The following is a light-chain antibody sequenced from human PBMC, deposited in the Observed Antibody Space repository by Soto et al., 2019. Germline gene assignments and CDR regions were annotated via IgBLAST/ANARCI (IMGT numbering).Light chain of an antibody. V-gene: IGKV3-11*01. CDR1: QSVRTS. Sequence: EIVMTQSPATLSVSPEERATLSCRASQSVRTSLAWYQQQPGQAPRLLIYDASNKATGIPARFSGSGSGTDFTLTISSLDPQDFAVYYCQQRSNWPGTFGQGTKVDIK. CDR2: DAS. J-gene: IGKJ1*01. CDR3: QQRSNWPGT.